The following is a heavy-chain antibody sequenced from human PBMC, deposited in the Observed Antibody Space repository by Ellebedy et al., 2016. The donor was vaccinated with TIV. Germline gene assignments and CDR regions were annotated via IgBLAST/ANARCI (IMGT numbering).Heavy chain of an antibody. V-gene: IGHV3-30*03. CDR2: ISYDGTYK. J-gene: IGHJ5*02. CDR3: ARGVGKPGGWFDP. D-gene: IGHD3-10*01. CDR1: GFTFSSYG. Sequence: PGGSLRLSCAASGFTFSSYGMHWVRQAPGKGLEWVAVISYDGTYKYYADSVKGRFTISRDSSKNTLYLQMNSLRPEDTAVYYCARGVGKPGGWFDPWGQGTLVTVSS.